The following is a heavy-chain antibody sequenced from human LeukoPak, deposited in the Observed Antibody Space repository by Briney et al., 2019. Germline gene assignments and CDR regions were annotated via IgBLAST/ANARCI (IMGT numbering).Heavy chain of an antibody. J-gene: IGHJ6*02. V-gene: IGHV5-51*01. CDR1: GYSFTSYW. Sequence: GESLKFSCKGSGYSFTSYWIGWVRQMPGKGLEWMGIIYPGDSDTRYSPSFQGQVTISADKSISTAYLQWSSLKASDTAMYYYARHVRGSGDYYNGMDVWGQGTTVTVSS. CDR3: ARHVRGSGDYYNGMDV. CDR2: IYPGDSDT. D-gene: IGHD3-10*01.